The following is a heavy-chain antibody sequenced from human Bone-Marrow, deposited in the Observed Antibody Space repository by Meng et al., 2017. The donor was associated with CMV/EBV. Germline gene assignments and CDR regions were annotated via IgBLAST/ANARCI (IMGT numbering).Heavy chain of an antibody. Sequence: ASVKVSCKASGYTFTGYYMHWVRQAPGQGLEWMGWMNPNSGNTGYAQKFQGRVTITRNTSISTAYMELSSLRSEDTAVYYCATIGAGHGELDIWGQGTMVTVSS. CDR3: ATIGAGHGELDI. V-gene: IGHV1-8*03. CDR1: GYTFTGYY. D-gene: IGHD6-13*01. J-gene: IGHJ3*02. CDR2: MNPNSGNT.